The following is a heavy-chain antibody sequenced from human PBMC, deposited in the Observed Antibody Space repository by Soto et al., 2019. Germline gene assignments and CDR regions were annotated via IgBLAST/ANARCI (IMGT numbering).Heavy chain of an antibody. J-gene: IGHJ2*01. Sequence: QLQLQESGPGLVKPSETLSLTCTVSGGSISSTYYWGWIRQPPGKGLEWIGSIYYSGSTYYNPSLKSRVTISVDKSKNQLSLKLSFVTAADTAVYYCARRDQLPAPSWYFDLWGRGTLVTVSS. D-gene: IGHD1-1*01. CDR1: GGSISSTYY. CDR2: IYYSGST. CDR3: ARRDQLPAPSWYFDL. V-gene: IGHV4-39*01.